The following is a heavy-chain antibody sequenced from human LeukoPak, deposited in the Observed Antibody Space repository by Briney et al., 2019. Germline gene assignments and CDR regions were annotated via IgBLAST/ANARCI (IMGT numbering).Heavy chain of an antibody. V-gene: IGHV3-30*02. D-gene: IGHD3-10*01. J-gene: IGHJ4*02. Sequence: PGGSLRLSCVVSGFILSSHGMHWVRQAPDKGLEWVAFIRFDESNSSYADSVKGRFTISRDNSKNTLYLQMISLRPEDTAVYYCAPSGSAFDYWGQGTLVTVSS. CDR1: GFILSSHG. CDR3: APSGSAFDY. CDR2: IRFDESNS.